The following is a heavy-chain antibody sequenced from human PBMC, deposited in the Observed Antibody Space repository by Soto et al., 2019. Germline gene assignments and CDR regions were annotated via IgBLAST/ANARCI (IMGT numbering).Heavy chain of an antibody. V-gene: IGHV1-2*02. D-gene: IGHD2-15*01. CDR1: GYTFTGYY. CDR3: ARDWDMGWFDP. J-gene: IGHJ5*02. CDR2: IKPNSGGT. Sequence: ASVKVSFKASGYTFTGYYMHWVRQAPGQGREWMGWIKPNSGGTNYAQKFQGRVTMTRDTSISTAYMELSRLRSDDTAVYYCARDWDMGWFDPWGQGILVTVSS.